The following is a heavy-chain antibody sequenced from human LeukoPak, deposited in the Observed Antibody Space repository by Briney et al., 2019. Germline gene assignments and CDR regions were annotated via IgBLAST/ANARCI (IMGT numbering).Heavy chain of an antibody. Sequence: SVKVSCKASGGTFISYAISWVRQAPGQGLEWMGGIIPIFGTANYAQKFQGRVTITADESTSTAYMELSSLRSEDTAVCYCARATYGDYFSIDYWGQGTLVTVSS. V-gene: IGHV1-69*13. CDR1: GGTFISYA. D-gene: IGHD4-17*01. J-gene: IGHJ4*02. CDR3: ARATYGDYFSIDY. CDR2: IIPIFGTA.